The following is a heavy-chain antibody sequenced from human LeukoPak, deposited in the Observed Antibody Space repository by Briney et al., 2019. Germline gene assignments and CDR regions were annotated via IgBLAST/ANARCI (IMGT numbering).Heavy chain of an antibody. CDR1: GGTFSSYA. CDR2: IIPIFGTA. CDR3: ARAVSSNSGWYGVRGYYFDY. V-gene: IGHV1-69*13. Sequence: GASVKVSCKASGGTFSSYAISWVRQAPGQGLEWMGGIIPIFGTANYAQKFQGRVTITADESTSTAYMELSGLRSEDTAVYYCARAVSSNSGWYGVRGYYFDYWGQGTLVTVSS. D-gene: IGHD6-19*01. J-gene: IGHJ4*02.